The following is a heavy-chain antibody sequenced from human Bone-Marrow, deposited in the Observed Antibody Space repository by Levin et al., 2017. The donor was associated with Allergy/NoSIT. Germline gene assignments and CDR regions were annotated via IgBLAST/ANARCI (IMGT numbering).Heavy chain of an antibody. Sequence: ASVKVSCKASGYTFTSYGISWVRQAPGQGLEWMGWISAYNGNTNYAQKLQGRVTMTTDTSTSTAYMELRSLRSDDTAVYYCARARAGITVVTPGWYFDLWGRGTLVTVSS. CDR3: ARARAGITVVTPGWYFDL. CDR1: GYTFTSYG. J-gene: IGHJ2*01. D-gene: IGHD4-23*01. CDR2: ISAYNGNT. V-gene: IGHV1-18*01.